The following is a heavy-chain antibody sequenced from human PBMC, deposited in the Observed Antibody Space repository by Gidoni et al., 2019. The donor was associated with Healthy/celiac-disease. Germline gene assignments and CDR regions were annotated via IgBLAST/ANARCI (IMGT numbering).Heavy chain of an antibody. D-gene: IGHD3-3*01. J-gene: IGHJ6*02. CDR1: GGSIRISSYY. V-gene: IGHV4-39*01. CDR3: PLGVVASQDKYYYYYGMDV. Sequence: QLHLQEPGPGLLKPSETLSLTCTVSGGSIRISSYYWGWIRQPPGTGLEWMGSIYYSGSPYYNPCRKSRVTIFVDTSKNQCSVKLCSVTAADTAVYYCPLGVVASQDKYYYYYGMDVWGQGTTVTVSS. CDR2: IYYSGSP.